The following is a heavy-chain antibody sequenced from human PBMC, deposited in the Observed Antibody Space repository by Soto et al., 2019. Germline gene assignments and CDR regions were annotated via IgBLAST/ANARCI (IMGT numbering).Heavy chain of an antibody. J-gene: IGHJ6*02. Sequence: QVQLAQSANEVKKPGASVRVSCKAAGYTFIRYGIAWVRQAPGQGLEWMGWISPYNDYTVYAQKFQGIVSMTADTSTRTVYMNLRGLKSDDTAVYYCARGGYYDNSWGKLSHYGLDVWGQGTSVSVSS. D-gene: IGHD3-16*01. CDR2: ISPYNDYT. CDR1: GYTFIRYG. CDR3: ARGGYYDNSWGKLSHYGLDV. V-gene: IGHV1-18*01.